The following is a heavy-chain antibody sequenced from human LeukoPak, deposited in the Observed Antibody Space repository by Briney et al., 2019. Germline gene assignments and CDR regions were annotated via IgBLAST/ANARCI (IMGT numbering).Heavy chain of an antibody. Sequence: GGSLRLSCAASGFTFSSYEMNWVRQAPGKGLEWVSAIGARGTDTYYADPVKGRLTISRDNSETTLYLQMSSLRAEDTAVYYWAREHYYGSGSYRDFDHWGQGTLVTVSS. J-gene: IGHJ4*02. D-gene: IGHD3-10*01. CDR1: GFTFSSYE. V-gene: IGHV3-23*01. CDR3: AREHYYGSGSYRDFDH. CDR2: IGARGTDT.